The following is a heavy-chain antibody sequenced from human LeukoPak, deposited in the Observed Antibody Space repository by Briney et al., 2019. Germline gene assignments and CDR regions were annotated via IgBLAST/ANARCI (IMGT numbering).Heavy chain of an antibody. D-gene: IGHD3-10*01. V-gene: IGHV3-7*01. J-gene: IGHJ6*03. CDR3: SGTALRYYYYYMDV. CDR1: GFTFSNYW. CDR2: IKQDGSES. Sequence: GGSLRLSCAASGFTFSNYWMTWVRQAPGKGPEWVANIKQDGSESYYVDSVKGRFTISRDNAKNSLYLQMNSLRAEDTAVYYCSGTALRYYYYYMDVWGKGTTVTVSS.